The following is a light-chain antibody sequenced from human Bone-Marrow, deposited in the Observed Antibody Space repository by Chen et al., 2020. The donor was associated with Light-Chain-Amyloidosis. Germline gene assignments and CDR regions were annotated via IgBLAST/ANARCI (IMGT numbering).Light chain of an antibody. CDR2: GAS. Sequence: DIVLTLSPATLSVSPGERAILSCRASQNVNNNLAWYQQKPGQAPRLLIYGASTRATGIPARFSGAGSGTEFTLTISSMQSEDFAIYYCQQFDKGPRTFGQGTKVEIK. CDR3: QQFDKGPRT. J-gene: IGKJ1*01. V-gene: IGKV3-15*01. CDR1: QNVNNN.